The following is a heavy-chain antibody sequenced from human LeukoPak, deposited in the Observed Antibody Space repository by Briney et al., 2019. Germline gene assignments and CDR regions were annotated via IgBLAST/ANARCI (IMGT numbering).Heavy chain of an antibody. D-gene: IGHD1-1*01. CDR1: GGSISSSSYY. CDR3: ARDRRTGTIDY. J-gene: IGHJ4*02. CDR2: IYYSGST. Sequence: SETLSLTCTVSGGSISSSSYYWGWIRQPPGKGLEWIGSIYYSGSTYYNPSLKSRVTISVDTSKNQFSLKLGSVTAADTAVYYCARDRRTGTIDYWGQGTLVTVSS. V-gene: IGHV4-39*07.